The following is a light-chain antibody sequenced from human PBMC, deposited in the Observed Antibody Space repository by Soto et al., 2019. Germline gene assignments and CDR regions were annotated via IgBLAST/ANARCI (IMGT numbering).Light chain of an antibody. Sequence: SYELTQPPSVSVAPGKTARITCGGNNIGSKSVHWYQQKPGQAPVVVIYYDSDRPSGIPERFSGSNSGNTATLTISRVEAGDEADYYCQVWDRSSDHWVFGGGTKVTVL. J-gene: IGLJ3*02. CDR2: YDS. V-gene: IGLV3-21*04. CDR3: QVWDRSSDHWV. CDR1: NIGSKS.